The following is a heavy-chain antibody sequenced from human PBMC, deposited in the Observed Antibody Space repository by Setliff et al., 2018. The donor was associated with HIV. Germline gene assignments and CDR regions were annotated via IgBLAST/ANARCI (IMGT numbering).Heavy chain of an antibody. CDR1: GYTLSELC. CDR2: FDPEDGET. J-gene: IGHJ3*02. Sequence: GASVKVSCKVSGYTLSELCMHWVRQATGKGLEWMGGFDPEDGETIYAEKFQGRVNMTEDTATETAYMELSSLRSEDTAVYYCATDAYHDCLTGPTPGAFEIWGQGTVVTVSS. CDR3: ATDAYHDCLTGPTPGAFEI. D-gene: IGHD3-9*01. V-gene: IGHV1-24*01.